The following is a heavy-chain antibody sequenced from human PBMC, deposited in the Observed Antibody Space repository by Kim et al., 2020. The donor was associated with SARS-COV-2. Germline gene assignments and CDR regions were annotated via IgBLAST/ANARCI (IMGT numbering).Heavy chain of an antibody. CDR1: GGSFSGYY. D-gene: IGHD2-2*01. J-gene: IGHJ4*02. CDR2: INHSGST. Sequence: SETLSLTCAVYGGSFSGYYWSWIRQPPGKGLEWIGEINHSGSTNYNPSLKSRVTISVDTSKNQFSLKLSSVTAADTAVYYCARAVPTPKLNYFDYWGQGTLVTVSS. CDR3: ARAVPTPKLNYFDY. V-gene: IGHV4-34*01.